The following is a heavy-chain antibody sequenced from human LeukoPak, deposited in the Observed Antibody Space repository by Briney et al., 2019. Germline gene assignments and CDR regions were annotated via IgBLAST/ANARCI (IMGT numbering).Heavy chain of an antibody. CDR1: GGSFSGYY. V-gene: IGHV4-34*01. D-gene: IGHD3-22*01. Sequence: SETLSLTCAVYGGSFSGYYWSWIRQPPGKGLEWIGEINHSGSTNYNPSLKSRVTISVDTSKNQFSLKLSSVTAADTAVYYCARVRSLYGRYYDSSGYYYAGTIYYFDYWGQGTLVTVSS. CDR3: ARVRSLYGRYYDSSGYYYAGTIYYFDY. CDR2: INHSGST. J-gene: IGHJ4*02.